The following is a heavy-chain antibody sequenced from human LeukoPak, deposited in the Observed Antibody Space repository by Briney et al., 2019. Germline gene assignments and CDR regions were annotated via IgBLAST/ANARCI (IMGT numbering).Heavy chain of an antibody. CDR1: GCTFSSYG. V-gene: IGHV3-33*01. Sequence: PGGSLRLSCAASGCTFSSYGIQWVRQAPGKGLEWVAVIWYDGSNKYYADSVKGRFTISRDNSENTLNLQMNSLSVEDTAVYYCARDRAVRYFDLWGRGTLVTVSS. CDR3: ARDRAVRYFDL. J-gene: IGHJ2*01. CDR2: IWYDGSNK.